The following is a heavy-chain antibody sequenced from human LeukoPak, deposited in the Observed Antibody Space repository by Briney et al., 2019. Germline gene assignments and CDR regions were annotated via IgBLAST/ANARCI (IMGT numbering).Heavy chain of an antibody. CDR2: INHSGST. CDR1: GGSFSGYY. D-gene: IGHD6-19*01. Sequence: SETLSLTCAVYGGSFSGYYWSWIRQPPGKGLEWIGEINHSGSTNYNPSLKSRVTISVDTSKNQFSLKLSSVTAADTAVCYCASYSSGWYVYWGQGTLVTVSS. CDR3: ASYSSGWYVY. J-gene: IGHJ4*02. V-gene: IGHV4-34*01.